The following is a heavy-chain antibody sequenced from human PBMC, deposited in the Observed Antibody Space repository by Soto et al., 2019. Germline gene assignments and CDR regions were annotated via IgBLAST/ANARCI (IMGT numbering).Heavy chain of an antibody. CDR3: ASEKTGTGGFDI. CDR1: GYTFTGYH. V-gene: IGHV1-2*02. CDR2: INADTGDT. D-gene: IGHD3-9*01. J-gene: IGHJ3*02. Sequence: HVQLVQSGADLKKPGASVKVSCQASGYTFTGYHVHWVRQAPGQGLEWMALINADTGDTIYAQNFQGRVTLSRDTSTSTAYMDLSGLMYDDTAVYHCASEKTGTGGFDIWGQGTMVTVSS.